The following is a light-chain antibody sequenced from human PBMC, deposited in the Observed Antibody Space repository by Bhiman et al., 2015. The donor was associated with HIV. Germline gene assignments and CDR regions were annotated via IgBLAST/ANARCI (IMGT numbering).Light chain of an antibody. CDR3: SSYAGRYTWV. CDR1: SSDVGGYNY. Sequence: QSALTQPASVSGSPGQSITISCTGTSSDVGGYNYVSWYLQHPGKAPKLMIYDVSNRPSGVPDRFSGSQSGNTASLSISGLREEDEADYYCSSYAGRYTWVFGGGTKLTVL. J-gene: IGLJ3*02. V-gene: IGLV2-11*01. CDR2: DVS.